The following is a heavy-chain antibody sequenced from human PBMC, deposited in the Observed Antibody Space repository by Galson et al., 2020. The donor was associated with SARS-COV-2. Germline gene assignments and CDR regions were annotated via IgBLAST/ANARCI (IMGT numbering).Heavy chain of an antibody. CDR2: INSDGSTT. V-gene: IGHV3-74*01. CDR1: GFTFSSYW. D-gene: IGHD3-22*01. J-gene: IGHJ3*01. Sequence: GGSLRLSCAASGFTFSSYWMHWVRQAPGKGLVWVSRINSDGSTTSYADSVKGRFTISRDNAKNTLYLQMNSLRAEDTAMYYCAKEYYYDSSGPLDAFDLWGQGTMVTVSS. CDR3: AKEYYYDSSGPLDAFDL.